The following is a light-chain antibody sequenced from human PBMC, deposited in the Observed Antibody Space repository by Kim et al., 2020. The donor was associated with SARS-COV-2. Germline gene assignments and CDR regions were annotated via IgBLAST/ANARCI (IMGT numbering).Light chain of an antibody. CDR3: SSYTSSSTPWV. Sequence: QSINISCTGTSSDVGGYNYVSWYQQHPGKAPKLLIYDVSKRPSGVSYRFSGSKSGNTASLTISGLQAEDEADDYCSSYTSSSTPWVFGGGTQLTVL. J-gene: IGLJ3*02. CDR1: SSDVGGYNY. CDR2: DVS. V-gene: IGLV2-14*04.